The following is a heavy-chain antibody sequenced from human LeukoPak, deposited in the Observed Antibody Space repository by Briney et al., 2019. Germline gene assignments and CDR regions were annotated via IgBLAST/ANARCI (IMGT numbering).Heavy chain of an antibody. Sequence: GGSLRLSCAASGFTFNTYAIYWVRQAPGKGLEWVSGICGSGGCTYYADSVKGRFTISRDNSKNTVYLQMNSLTADDTAIYYCAKTTVGYSSGRYPGWPADCWGQGTLGTVSS. V-gene: IGHV3-23*01. CDR1: GFTFNTYA. J-gene: IGHJ4*02. CDR3: AKTTVGYSSGRYPGWPADC. CDR2: ICGSGGCT. D-gene: IGHD6-19*01.